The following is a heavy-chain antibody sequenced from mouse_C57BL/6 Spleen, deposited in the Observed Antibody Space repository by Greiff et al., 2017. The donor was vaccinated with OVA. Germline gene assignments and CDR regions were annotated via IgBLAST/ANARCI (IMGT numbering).Heavy chain of an antibody. D-gene: IGHD1-1*01. CDR2: INPYNGDT. J-gene: IGHJ2*01. CDR3: ASLYGSSYVDY. CDR1: GYSFTGYF. Sequence: VQLQQSGPELVKPGDSVKISCKASGYSFTGYFMNWVMQSHGKSLEWIGRINPYNGDTFDNQKFKGKATLTVDKSSSTAHMELRSLTSEDSAVYYCASLYGSSYVDYWGQGTTLTVSS. V-gene: IGHV1-20*01.